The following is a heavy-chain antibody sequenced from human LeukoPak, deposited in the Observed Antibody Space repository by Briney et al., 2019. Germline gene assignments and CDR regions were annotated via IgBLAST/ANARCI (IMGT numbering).Heavy chain of an antibody. CDR3: ARGPGPADDGGGYCFDY. Sequence: ASVTVSCMASVYTFTNYYLYWVRQAPGQGLEWMGVINPSGGSTTSAQKFQGRVTMTRDTSTSTVYMELRSLRSEDTAVYYCARGPGPADDGGGYCFDYWGQGTLVTVSS. J-gene: IGHJ4*02. CDR1: VYTFTNYY. V-gene: IGHV1-46*01. CDR2: INPSGGST. D-gene: IGHD3-22*01.